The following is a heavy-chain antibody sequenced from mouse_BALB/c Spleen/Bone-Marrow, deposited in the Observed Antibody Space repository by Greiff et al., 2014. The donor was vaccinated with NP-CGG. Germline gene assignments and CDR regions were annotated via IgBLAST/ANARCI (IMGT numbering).Heavy chain of an antibody. D-gene: IGHD2-1*01. CDR2: IAPGSGST. V-gene: IGHV1S41*01. J-gene: IGHJ4*01. CDR3: ARGIYYGNYVYAMDY. CDR1: GYTFTNYW. Sequence: DLVKPGASVKLPCKASGYTFTNYWINWIKQRPGQGLEWIGRIAPGSGSTYYNEMFKGKATLTVDTSSSTAHIQLSSLSSEDSAVYFCARGIYYGNYVYAMDYWGQGTSVTVSS.